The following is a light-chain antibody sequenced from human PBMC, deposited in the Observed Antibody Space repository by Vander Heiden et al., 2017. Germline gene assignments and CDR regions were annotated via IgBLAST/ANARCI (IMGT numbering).Light chain of an antibody. J-gene: IGLJ3*02. V-gene: IGLV3-25*03. CDR1: AVPKQY. CDR3: QSADSSGTYEV. Sequence: SYELTQTHEVGVARGQTDRSKCWGDAVPKQYAYWYQQKPGQAPVLVIYKDSERPSGIPERFSGSSSGTTVTLTISGVQAEDEADYYCQSADSSGTYEVFGGGTKLTVL. CDR2: KDS.